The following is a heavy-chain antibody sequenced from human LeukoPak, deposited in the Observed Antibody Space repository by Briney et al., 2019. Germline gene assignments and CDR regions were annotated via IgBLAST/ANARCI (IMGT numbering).Heavy chain of an antibody. D-gene: IGHD5-24*01. V-gene: IGHV3-7*05. CDR1: GFTFSNYW. Sequence: GGSLRLSCAASGFTFSNYWMSWVRQAPGKGLECVANIKEDGSDKYYVDSVKGRFTISRDNAKNSQYLQMNSLRAEDTAVYYCARDTGYNTFDYWGQGTLVTVSS. CDR2: IKEDGSDK. J-gene: IGHJ4*02. CDR3: ARDTGYNTFDY.